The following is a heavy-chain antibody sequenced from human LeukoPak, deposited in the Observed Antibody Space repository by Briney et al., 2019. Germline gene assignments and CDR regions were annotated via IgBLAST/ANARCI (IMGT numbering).Heavy chain of an antibody. J-gene: IGHJ4*02. CDR1: GYTFISYG. CDR3: ARIAYCGGDCYTTYFDY. Sequence: ASVKVSCKASGYTFISYGISWVRQAPGQGLEWMGWISAYNGNINYAQKLQGRVTMTTDTSTSTAYMELRSLRSDDTAVYYCARIAYCGGDCYTTYFDYWGQGTLVTVSS. D-gene: IGHD2-21*01. CDR2: ISAYNGNI. V-gene: IGHV1-18*01.